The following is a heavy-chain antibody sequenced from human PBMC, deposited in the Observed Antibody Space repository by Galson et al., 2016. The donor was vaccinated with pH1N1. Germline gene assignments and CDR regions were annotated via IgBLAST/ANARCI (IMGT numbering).Heavy chain of an antibody. Sequence: SLRLSCAASGFAFNYYNMNWVRLAPGRGLEWVSSISLSSATIKYADSVRGRFTVSRDNAKNTLYLQMNSLRAEDTAVYFCARATHGDDFWSGYAFDLWGQGTLITVSS. D-gene: IGHD3-3*01. J-gene: IGHJ4*02. V-gene: IGHV3-48*03. CDR2: ISLSSATI. CDR3: ARATHGDDFWSGYAFDL. CDR1: GFAFNYYN.